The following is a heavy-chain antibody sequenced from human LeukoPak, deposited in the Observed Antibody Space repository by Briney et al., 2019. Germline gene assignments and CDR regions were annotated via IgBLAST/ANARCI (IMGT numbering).Heavy chain of an antibody. CDR2: IYSGGST. V-gene: IGHV3-66*04. D-gene: IGHD3-22*01. Sequence: GGSLRLSCAASGFTVSNNYMSWVRQAPGKGLEWVSVIYSGGSTYYADSVKGRFTISRDNSKDTLYLQMNSLRAEDTAVYYCASHYDTSGYHYFDFRGQGTLVTVSS. CDR3: ASHYDTSGYHYFDF. CDR1: GFTVSNNY. J-gene: IGHJ4*02.